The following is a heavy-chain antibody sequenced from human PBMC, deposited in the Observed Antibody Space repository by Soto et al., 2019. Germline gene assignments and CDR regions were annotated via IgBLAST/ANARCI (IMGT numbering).Heavy chain of an antibody. D-gene: IGHD3-22*01. CDR2: ISAYNGNT. CDR1: GYTFTSYG. Sequence: QVPLVQSGAEVKKPGASVKVSCKASGYTFTSYGISWVRQAPGQGLEWMGWISAYNGNTNYAQKLQGRVTMTTDTSTSTAYMELRSLRSDDTAVYYCARESIEVYYYDSSGYYPPDYWGQGTLVTVSS. J-gene: IGHJ4*02. CDR3: ARESIEVYYYDSSGYYPPDY. V-gene: IGHV1-18*04.